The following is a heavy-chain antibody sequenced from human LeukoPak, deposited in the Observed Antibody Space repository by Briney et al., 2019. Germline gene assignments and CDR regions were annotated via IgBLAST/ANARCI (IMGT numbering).Heavy chain of an antibody. CDR3: AREILGGFNPGAY. CDR1: LDSTTGNFW. CDR2: IHRSGSP. J-gene: IGHJ4*02. V-gene: IGHV4/OR15-8*01. D-gene: IGHD1-14*01. Sequence: SETLSLTCTASLDSTTGNFWSWVRQPPGKSLEWIGEIHRSGSPNYNPSLQSRVTISIDRSRNQIVLELSSVTAADTAVYYCAREILGGFNPGAYWGQGTLVTVSS.